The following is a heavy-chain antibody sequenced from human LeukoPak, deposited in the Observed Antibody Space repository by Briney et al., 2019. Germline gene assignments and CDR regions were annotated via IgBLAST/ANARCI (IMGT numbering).Heavy chain of an antibody. CDR3: ARGFSSSRVWAYYYYYGMDV. Sequence: SGTLSLTCAVYGGSFSGYYWSWIRQPPGKGLEWIGEINHSGSTNYNPSLKSRVTISVDTSKNQFSLKLSSVTAADTAVYYCARGFSSSRVWAYYYYYGMDVWGQGTTVTVSS. V-gene: IGHV4-34*01. CDR2: INHSGST. J-gene: IGHJ6*02. CDR1: GGSFSGYY. D-gene: IGHD6-13*01.